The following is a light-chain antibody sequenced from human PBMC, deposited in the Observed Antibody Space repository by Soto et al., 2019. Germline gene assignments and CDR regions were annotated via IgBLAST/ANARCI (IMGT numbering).Light chain of an antibody. V-gene: IGKV3-11*01. CDR2: DAS. Sequence: EIVLPQSPATLSLSPGERATLSCRASQSVSRYLAWYQQKPGQAPRLLIYDASNRATGIPARFSGSGSGTDFTLTISSLEPEDFALYYCQQRSDWPSTFGGGTKVQFK. J-gene: IGKJ4*01. CDR1: QSVSRY. CDR3: QQRSDWPST.